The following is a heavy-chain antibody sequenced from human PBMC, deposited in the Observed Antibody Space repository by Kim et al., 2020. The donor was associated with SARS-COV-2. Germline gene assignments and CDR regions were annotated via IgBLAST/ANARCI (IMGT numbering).Heavy chain of an antibody. V-gene: IGHV6-1*01. Sequence: WYNDYAVSVKSRITINPDTSKNQFSLQLNSVTPEDTAVYYCARGLGEFDYWGQGTLVTVSS. D-gene: IGHD3-16*01. J-gene: IGHJ4*02. CDR3: ARGLGEFDY. CDR2: WYN.